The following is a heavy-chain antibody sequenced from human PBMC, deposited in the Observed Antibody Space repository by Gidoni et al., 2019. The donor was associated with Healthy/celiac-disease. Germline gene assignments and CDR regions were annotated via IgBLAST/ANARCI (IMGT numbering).Heavy chain of an antibody. Sequence: EVQLVESGGGLVQPGRSLRLSGTASGFTFGDYAMSWVRQAPGTGLEWVGFIRSKAYGGTTEYAASVKGRFTISRDDSKSIAYLQMNSLKTEDTAVYYCTPGRGRSHYWGQGTLVTVSS. J-gene: IGHJ4*02. V-gene: IGHV3-49*04. CDR1: GFTFGDYA. D-gene: IGHD3-10*01. CDR2: IRSKAYGGTT. CDR3: TPGRGRSHY.